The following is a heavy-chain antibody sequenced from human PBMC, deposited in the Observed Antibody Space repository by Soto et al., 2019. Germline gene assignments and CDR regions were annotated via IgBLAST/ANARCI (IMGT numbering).Heavy chain of an antibody. D-gene: IGHD1-7*01. CDR3: AKVWAGTTHADY. V-gene: IGHV3-11*01. Sequence: PGGSLRLSCAASGFTFSDYYMSWIRQAPGKGLEWVSYISRSGSTIYYADSVKGRFTISRDNAKNSLYLQMSSLRAEDTAVYYCAKVWAGTTHADYWGQGTLVTVSS. CDR1: GFTFSDYY. CDR2: ISRSGSTI. J-gene: IGHJ4*02.